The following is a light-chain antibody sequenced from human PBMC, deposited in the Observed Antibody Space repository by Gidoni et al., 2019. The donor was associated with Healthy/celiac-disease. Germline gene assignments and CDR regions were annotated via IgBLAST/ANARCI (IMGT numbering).Light chain of an antibody. CDR3: QQSYSTPLT. CDR1: QSISSY. Sequence: DIQMTQSPSSLSASVGDRVTITCRASQSISSYLNWYQQKPGKAPNLLISGASRLRSGDPSRFSGSGFGTDFTLTISSLQPEDFATYYCQQSYSTPLTFXGXTKVEIK. J-gene: IGKJ4*01. CDR2: GAS. V-gene: IGKV1-39*01.